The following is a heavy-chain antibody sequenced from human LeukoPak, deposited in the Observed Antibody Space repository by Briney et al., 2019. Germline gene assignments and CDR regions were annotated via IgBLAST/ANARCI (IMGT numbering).Heavy chain of an antibody. D-gene: IGHD4-17*01. Sequence: ASVKVSCKASGGTFSSSAISWVRQAPGQGLEWMGRIIPILGIANYAQKFQGRVTITADKSTSTAYMELSSLRSEDTAVYYCARDSGALRVRPFDYWGQGTLVTVSS. CDR1: GGTFSSSA. CDR2: IIPILGIA. V-gene: IGHV1-69*04. CDR3: ARDSGALRVRPFDY. J-gene: IGHJ4*02.